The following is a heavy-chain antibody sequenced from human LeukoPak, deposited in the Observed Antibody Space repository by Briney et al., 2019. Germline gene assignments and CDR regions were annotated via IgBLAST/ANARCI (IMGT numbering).Heavy chain of an antibody. CDR3: ERRPERWPQNHRTLDN. CDR2: IIPIFDEA. D-gene: IGHD5-24*01. J-gene: IGHJ4*02. Sequence: ASVKVSCKASRGTFSNYVISWVRQAPGQGLEWMGRIIPIFDEAIYAQKFQGRVTITADKSTSTAYMGLSSLRSEDTAVYYCERRPERWPQNHRTLDNWGQGTLVTVSS. V-gene: IGHV1-69*04. CDR1: RGTFSNYV.